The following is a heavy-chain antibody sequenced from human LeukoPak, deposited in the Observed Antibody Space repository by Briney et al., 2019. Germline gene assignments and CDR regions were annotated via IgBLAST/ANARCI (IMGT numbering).Heavy chain of an antibody. D-gene: IGHD6-19*01. CDR2: IDWDDDK. Sequence: SGPALVTPTQTLTLTCTFSGFSLSTSGMRVSWIRPPPGKALEWLARIDWDDDKFYSTSLKTRLTISKDTSKNQVVLTMTNMDPVDTATYYCARSSIAVTGPGFDYWGQGTLVTVSS. J-gene: IGHJ4*02. V-gene: IGHV2-70*04. CDR3: ARSSIAVTGPGFDY. CDR1: GFSLSTSGMR.